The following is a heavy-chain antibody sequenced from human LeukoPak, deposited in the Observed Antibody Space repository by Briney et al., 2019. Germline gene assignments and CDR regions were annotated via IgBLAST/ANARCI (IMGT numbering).Heavy chain of an antibody. CDR1: GFTFSCYG. D-gene: IGHD3-22*01. V-gene: IGHV3-30*18. Sequence: GRSLRLSCAASGFTFSCYGMHWVRQAPGKGLEWVAVISYDGSNKYYADSVKGRFTISRDNSKNTLYLQMNSLRAEDTAVYYCAKLIYSSGYLDPWGQGTLVTVSS. CDR3: AKLIYSSGYLDP. CDR2: ISYDGSNK. J-gene: IGHJ5*02.